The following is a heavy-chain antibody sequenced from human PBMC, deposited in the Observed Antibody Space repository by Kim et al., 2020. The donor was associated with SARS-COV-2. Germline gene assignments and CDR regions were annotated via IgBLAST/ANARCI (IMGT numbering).Heavy chain of an antibody. Sequence: GGSLRLSCAASGFTFSSYSMNWVRQAPGKGLEWVSYISSSSSTIYYADSVKGRFTISRDNAKNSLYLQMNSLRDEDTAVYYCATALTFSAVAEDDYWGQGTLVTVSS. CDR2: ISSSSSTI. CDR1: GFTFSSYS. D-gene: IGHD3-16*01. J-gene: IGHJ4*02. V-gene: IGHV3-48*02. CDR3: ATALTFSAVAEDDY.